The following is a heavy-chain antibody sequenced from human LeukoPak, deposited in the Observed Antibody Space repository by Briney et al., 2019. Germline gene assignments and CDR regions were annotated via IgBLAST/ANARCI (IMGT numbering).Heavy chain of an antibody. CDR3: ATLPQTMGYCSSTSCSRNPNRWFDP. D-gene: IGHD2-2*01. CDR1: GYTFTDYY. J-gene: IGHJ5*02. CDR2: VDPEDGET. Sequence: GASVKVSCKVSGYTFTDYYMHWVQQAPGKGLEWMGLVDPEDGETIYAEKFQGRVTITADTSTDTAYMELSSLRSEDTAVYYCATLPQTMGYCSSTSCSRNPNRWFDPWGQGTLVTVSS. V-gene: IGHV1-69-2*01.